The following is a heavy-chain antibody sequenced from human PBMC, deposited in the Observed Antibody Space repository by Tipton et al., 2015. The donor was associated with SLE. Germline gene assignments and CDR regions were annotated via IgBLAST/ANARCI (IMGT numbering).Heavy chain of an antibody. V-gene: IGHV1-18*04. D-gene: IGHD1-14*01. CDR1: GYTFTSYY. Sequence: QLVQSGAEVKKPGASVKVSCKASGYTFTSYYMHWVRQAPGQGLEWMGWISAYNGNTNYAQKLQGRVTMTTDTSTSTAYMELRSLRSDDTAVYYCAREKVTGTTANAFDIWGQGTMVTVSS. J-gene: IGHJ3*02. CDR2: ISAYNGNT. CDR3: AREKVTGTTANAFDI.